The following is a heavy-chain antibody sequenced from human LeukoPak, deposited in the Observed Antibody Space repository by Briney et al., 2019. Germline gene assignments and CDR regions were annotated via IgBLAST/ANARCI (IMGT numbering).Heavy chain of an antibody. Sequence: PGGSLRLSCAASGFTFSSYSLNWVRQAPGKGLEWVSYISSSSSTIYYADSVKGRFTISRDNAKNSLYLQMDSLRAEDTAVYYCARPMVRGVISAYFDYWGQGTLVTVSS. CDR3: ARPMVRGVISAYFDY. CDR1: GFTFSSYS. V-gene: IGHV3-48*01. CDR2: ISSSSSTI. D-gene: IGHD3-10*01. J-gene: IGHJ4*02.